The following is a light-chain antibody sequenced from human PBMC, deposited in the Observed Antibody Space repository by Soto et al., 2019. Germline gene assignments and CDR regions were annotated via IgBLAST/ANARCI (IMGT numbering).Light chain of an antibody. CDR2: DVN. CDR1: SSDVGDYNY. J-gene: IGLJ2*01. V-gene: IGLV2-14*01. CDR3: SSYTSSSTRV. Sequence: QSVLTQPASVSGSPGQSITISCTGTSSDVGDYNYVSWYQQHPGKAPKLMINDVNNRPSGVSNRFSGSKSGNTASLTISGLQAEDEADYYCSSYTSSSTRVFGGGTKLTVL.